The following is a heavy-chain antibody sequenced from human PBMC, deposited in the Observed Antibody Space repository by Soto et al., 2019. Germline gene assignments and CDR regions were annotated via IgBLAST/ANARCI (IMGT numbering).Heavy chain of an antibody. D-gene: IGHD3-10*01. CDR1: GYTFTGYY. V-gene: IGHV1-2*04. Sequence: ASVKVSCKASGYTFTGYYMHWVRQAPGQGLEWMGWINPNSGGTNYAQKFQGWVTMTRDTSISTAYMELSRLRSDDTAVYYCARSSLLWTPPYYFDYWGQGTLVTVSS. J-gene: IGHJ4*02. CDR3: ARSSLLWTPPYYFDY. CDR2: INPNSGGT.